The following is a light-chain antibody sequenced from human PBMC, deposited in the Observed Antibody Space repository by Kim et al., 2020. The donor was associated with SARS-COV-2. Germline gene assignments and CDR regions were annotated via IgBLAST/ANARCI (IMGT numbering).Light chain of an antibody. CDR3: GTWDSSLSAGV. CDR1: NSNIGKNY. CDR2: DNN. V-gene: IGLV1-51*01. J-gene: IGLJ3*02. Sequence: QSVLTQPPSVSAAPGQKVTISCSGSNSNIGKNYVSWYQQLPGTAPKLLIYDNNKRPSGIPDRFSASKSGTSATLGITGLQTGDEADYYCGTWDSSLSAGVFGGGTKLTVL.